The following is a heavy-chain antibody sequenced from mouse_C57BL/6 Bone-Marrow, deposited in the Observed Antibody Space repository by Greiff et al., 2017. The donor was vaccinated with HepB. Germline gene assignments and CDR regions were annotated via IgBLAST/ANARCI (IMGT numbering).Heavy chain of an antibody. D-gene: IGHD1-1*02. Sequence: EVKLQESGPVLVKPGASVKMSCKASGYTFTDYYMNWVKQSHGKSLEWIGVINPYNGGTSYNQKFKGKATLTVDKSSSTAYMELNSLTSEDSAVYYCARSGGKMGYYAMDYWGQGTSVTVSS. CDR3: ARSGGKMGYYAMDY. V-gene: IGHV1-19*01. CDR2: INPYNGGT. J-gene: IGHJ4*01. CDR1: GYTFTDYY.